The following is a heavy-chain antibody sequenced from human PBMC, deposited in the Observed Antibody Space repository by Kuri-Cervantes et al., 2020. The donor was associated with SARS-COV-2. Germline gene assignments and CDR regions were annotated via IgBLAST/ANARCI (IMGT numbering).Heavy chain of an antibody. CDR3: ASSLCTSTSCYMGLDD. Sequence: SETLSLTCAVYGGSFSGYYWSWIRQPPGKGLEWIGEINHSGSTNYNPSLKSRVTISVDTSKNQFSLKLNSVAAADTALYYCASSLCTSTSCYMGLDDWGQGTLVTVSS. J-gene: IGHJ4*02. D-gene: IGHD2-2*02. CDR1: GGSFSGYY. CDR2: INHSGST. V-gene: IGHV4-34*01.